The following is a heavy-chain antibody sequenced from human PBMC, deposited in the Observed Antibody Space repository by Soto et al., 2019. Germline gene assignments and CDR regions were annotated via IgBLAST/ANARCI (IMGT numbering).Heavy chain of an antibody. V-gene: IGHV4-31*03. CDR1: GGSISSGGYY. Sequence: QVQLQESGPGLVKPSQTLSLTCTVSGGSISSGGYYWSWIRQHPGKGLEWIGYIYYSGSTYYNPSLKSRVTISVDTSKNQFSLKLSSVTAAYTAVYYCASRRVVGATLDYWGQGTLVTVSS. CDR2: IYYSGST. CDR3: ASRRVVGATLDY. D-gene: IGHD1-26*01. J-gene: IGHJ4*02.